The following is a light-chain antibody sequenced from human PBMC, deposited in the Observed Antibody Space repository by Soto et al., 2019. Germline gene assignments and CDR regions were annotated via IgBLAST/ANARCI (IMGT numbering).Light chain of an antibody. J-gene: IGLJ1*01. CDR1: SSDVGGYNY. V-gene: IGLV2-14*01. CDR2: EVS. CDR3: NSYTSKSTGV. Sequence: QSVLTQPASVSGSPGQSITISCTGTSSDVGGYNYVSWYQQHPGKAPKLIIYEVSNRSSGVSTRFSGSKSGNTASLTISGLQAADDADYYCNSYTSKSTGVFGTGTKLTVL.